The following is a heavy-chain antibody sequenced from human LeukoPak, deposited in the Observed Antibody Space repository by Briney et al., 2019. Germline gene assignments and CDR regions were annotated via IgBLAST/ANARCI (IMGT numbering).Heavy chain of an antibody. D-gene: IGHD4-17*01. CDR2: ISYDGSNK. J-gene: IGHJ4*02. CDR1: GFTFSSYA. CDR3: ARVSFFETFYGPFDY. V-gene: IGHV3-30*01. Sequence: PGGSLRLSCAASGFTFSSYAMHWVRQAPGKGLEWVAVISYDGSNKYYADSVKGRFTISRDNSKNTLYLQMNSLRAEDTAVYYCARVSFFETFYGPFDYWGQGTLVTVSS.